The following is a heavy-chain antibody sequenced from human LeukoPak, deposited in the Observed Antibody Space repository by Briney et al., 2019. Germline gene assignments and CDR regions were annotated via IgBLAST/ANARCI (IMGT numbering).Heavy chain of an antibody. CDR3: AREAAVAGKRGAFYYYYGMDV. V-gene: IGHV4-59*01. D-gene: IGHD6-19*01. J-gene: IGHJ6*04. Sequence: SETLSLTCTVSGGSISSYYWSWIRQPPGKGLGWIGYIYYSGSTNYNPSLKSRVTISVDTSKNQFSLKLSSVTAADTAVYYCAREAAVAGKRGAFYYYYGMDVWGKGTTVTVSS. CDR1: GGSISSYY. CDR2: IYYSGST.